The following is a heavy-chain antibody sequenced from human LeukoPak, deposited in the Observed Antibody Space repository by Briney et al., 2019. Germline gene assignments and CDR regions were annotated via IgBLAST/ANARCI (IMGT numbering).Heavy chain of an antibody. CDR3: KIAARDYYYGMDV. CDR2: IYYSGST. V-gene: IGHV4-39*01. J-gene: IGHJ6*02. CDR1: GGSISSSSYY. Sequence: PSETLSLTCTVSGGSISSSSYYWGWIRQPPGKGLEWIGSIYYSGSTYYNPSLKSRVTISVDTSKNQFSLKLSSVTAADTAVYYCKIAARDYYYGMDVWAKGPRSPSP. D-gene: IGHD6-6*01.